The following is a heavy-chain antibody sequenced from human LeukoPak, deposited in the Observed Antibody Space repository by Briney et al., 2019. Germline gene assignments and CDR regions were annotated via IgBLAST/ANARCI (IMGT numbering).Heavy chain of an antibody. D-gene: IGHD6-13*01. Sequence: QPGGSLRLSYAASGFTFSSYWMHWVRQAPGKGLVWVSRINSDGSSTSYADSVKGRFTISRDNAKNTLYLQMNSLRAEDTAVYYCAREGVWRQQLVDYYYGMDVWGQGTTVTVSS. CDR1: GFTFSSYW. CDR3: AREGVWRQQLVDYYYGMDV. CDR2: INSDGSST. J-gene: IGHJ6*02. V-gene: IGHV3-74*01.